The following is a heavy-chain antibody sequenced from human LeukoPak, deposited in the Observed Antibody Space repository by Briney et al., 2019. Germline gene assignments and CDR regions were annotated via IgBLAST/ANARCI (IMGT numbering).Heavy chain of an antibody. CDR3: VRDRGGLPVVY. CDR2: ISSDGSTT. CDR1: GFTFSAYW. J-gene: IGHJ4*02. D-gene: IGHD2-21*02. V-gene: IGHV3-74*01. Sequence: GGSLRLSCAASGFTFSAYWMHWVRQVPGKGLVWVSHISSDGSTTTYADSVKGRFTITRDNARNTLFLQMKSLRAEDTAVYYCVRDRGGLPVVYWGQGSLVTVSS.